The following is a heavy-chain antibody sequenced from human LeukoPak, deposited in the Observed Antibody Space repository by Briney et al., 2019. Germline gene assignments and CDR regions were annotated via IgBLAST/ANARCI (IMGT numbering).Heavy chain of an antibody. CDR1: GYTFTSYD. CDR3: ATRVSGRYVTLNWNEEDF. Sequence: ASVKVSCKASGYTFTSYDINWVRQATGQGLEWMGWMNPNSGNTGYAQKFQGRVTMTRNTPISTAYMELSSLRSEDTAVYYCATRVSGRYVTLNWNEEDFWGQGTLVTVSS. J-gene: IGHJ4*02. CDR2: MNPNSGNT. V-gene: IGHV1-8*01. D-gene: IGHD1-1*01.